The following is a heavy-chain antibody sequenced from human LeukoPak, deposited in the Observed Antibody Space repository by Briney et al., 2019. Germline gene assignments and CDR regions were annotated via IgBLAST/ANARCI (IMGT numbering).Heavy chain of an antibody. V-gene: IGHV3-53*01. CDR2: IYSGGST. CDR1: GFTVSSNY. Sequence: GGSLRLSCAASGFTVSSNYMSWVRQAPGKGLEWVSVIYSGGSTYYADSVKGRFTISRDNSKNTLYLQMNSLRAEDTAVYYCARDLSFDVLRYFDWLLPNFDYWGQGTLVTVSS. D-gene: IGHD3-9*01. CDR3: ARDLSFDVLRYFDWLLPNFDY. J-gene: IGHJ4*02.